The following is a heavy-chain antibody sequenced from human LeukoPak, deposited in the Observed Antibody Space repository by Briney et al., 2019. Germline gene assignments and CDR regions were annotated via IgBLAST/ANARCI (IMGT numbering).Heavy chain of an antibody. CDR2: VYNSGST. CDR1: GGFISSYY. J-gene: IGHJ5*02. D-gene: IGHD2-15*01. V-gene: IGHV4-59*01. Sequence: SETLSPTCTVSGGFISSYYWSWIRQPPGKGLEWIGYVYNSGSTNYNPSLKSRVAISIDTSKNQFSLKLSSVTAADTAVYYCARGGYCSGGSCYWFDPWGQGTLVTVSS. CDR3: ARGGYCSGGSCYWFDP.